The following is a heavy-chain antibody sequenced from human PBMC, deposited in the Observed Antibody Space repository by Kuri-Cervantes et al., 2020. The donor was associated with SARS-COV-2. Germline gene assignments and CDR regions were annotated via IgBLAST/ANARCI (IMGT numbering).Heavy chain of an antibody. CDR1: GGSISSRSYY. CDR2: IYYSGST. Sequence: ESLQITCSVSGGSISSRSYYWGWIRQPPGKGLEWFGSIYYSGSTYYNPSLKSRVTISVDTSKNQFSLKLSSVTAADTAVYYCARQHVLRYFDWLSKNNWFDPWGQGALVTVSS. V-gene: IGHV4-39*01. J-gene: IGHJ5*02. CDR3: ARQHVLRYFDWLSKNNWFDP. D-gene: IGHD3-9*01.